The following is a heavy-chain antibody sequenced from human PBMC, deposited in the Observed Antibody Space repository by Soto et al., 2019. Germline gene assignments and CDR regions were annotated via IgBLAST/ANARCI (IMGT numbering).Heavy chain of an antibody. D-gene: IGHD6-13*01. Sequence: QVPLVQSGAEVKKPGASVKVSCKASGYTFTSYGISWVRQAPGQGLEWMGWISAYNGNTNYAQKLQGRVTMTTDTSTSTAYMELRSLRSDDTAVYYCARDRRRYSSSWYHFDYWGQGTLVTVSS. CDR2: ISAYNGNT. V-gene: IGHV1-18*01. J-gene: IGHJ4*02. CDR3: ARDRRRYSSSWYHFDY. CDR1: GYTFTSYG.